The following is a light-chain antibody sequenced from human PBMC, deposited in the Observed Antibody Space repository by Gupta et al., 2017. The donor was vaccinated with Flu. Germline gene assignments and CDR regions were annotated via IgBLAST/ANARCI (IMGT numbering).Light chain of an antibody. Sequence: QSALTQPASVSGSPGQSITIACTGTSSDVGGYNYVSWYQQHPGKAHKLMIYEVSNRPSGVSNRFSGSKSGNTASLTISGRQTEDEADYYCSSDTSSDTWVFGGGTRLTVL. CDR1: SSDVGGYNY. J-gene: IGLJ3*02. V-gene: IGLV2-14*01. CDR3: SSDTSSDTWV. CDR2: EVS.